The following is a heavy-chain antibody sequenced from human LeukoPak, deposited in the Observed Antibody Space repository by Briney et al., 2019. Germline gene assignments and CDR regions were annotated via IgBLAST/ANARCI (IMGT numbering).Heavy chain of an antibody. CDR1: GYTFTGYY. Sequence: ASVKVSCKASGYTFTGYYIHWVRQAPGQGLEWMGWINPNSGGTNYAQKFQGRVTMTRDTSISTAYMELSSLRSEDTAVYYCARTGPMIVGGDYWGQGTLVTVSS. CDR3: ARTGPMIVGGDY. V-gene: IGHV1-2*02. CDR2: INPNSGGT. D-gene: IGHD3-22*01. J-gene: IGHJ4*02.